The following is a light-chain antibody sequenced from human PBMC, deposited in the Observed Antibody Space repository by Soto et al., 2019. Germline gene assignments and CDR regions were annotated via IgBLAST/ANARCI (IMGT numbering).Light chain of an antibody. J-gene: IGKJ4*01. CDR3: QQYDNLVT. CDR1: QDINNY. Sequence: DIQMTQSPSSLSASVGDRVTITCQARQDINNYLNWYQQKPGKAPKLLIYDASDLETGVPSRFSGSGSGTDFTFTISSLQPEDIATYYCQQYDNLVTFGGGTKVEIK. CDR2: DAS. V-gene: IGKV1-33*01.